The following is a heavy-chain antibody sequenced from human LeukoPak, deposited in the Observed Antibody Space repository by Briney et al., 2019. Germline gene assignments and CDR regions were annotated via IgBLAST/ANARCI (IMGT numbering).Heavy chain of an antibody. J-gene: IGHJ4*02. CDR2: IYSSGST. V-gene: IGHV4-4*07. CDR3: ARENSSSSRAFDY. Sequence: SETLSLTCTVSGGSISSYYWSWIRQPAGKGLECIGRIYSSGSTNDNPSLKSRVTMSVDTSKNQFSLKLSSMTAADTAVYYCARENSSSSRAFDYWGQGTLVTVSS. CDR1: GGSISSYY. D-gene: IGHD6-6*01.